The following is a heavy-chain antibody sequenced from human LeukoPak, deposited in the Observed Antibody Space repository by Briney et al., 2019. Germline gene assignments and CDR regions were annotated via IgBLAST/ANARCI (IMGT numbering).Heavy chain of an antibody. V-gene: IGHV1-2*02. CDR2: INPNSGGT. CDR1: GYTFTGYY. CDR3: ARGPKGSSGWYRYYYYGMDV. D-gene: IGHD6-19*01. J-gene: IGHJ6*02. Sequence: ASVKVSCKASGYTFTGYYMHWVRQAPGQGLEWMGWINPNSGGTNYAQKFQGRVTMTRDTSISTAYMELSRLRSDDTAVYYCARGPKGSSGWYRYYYYGMDVWGQGTTVTVSS.